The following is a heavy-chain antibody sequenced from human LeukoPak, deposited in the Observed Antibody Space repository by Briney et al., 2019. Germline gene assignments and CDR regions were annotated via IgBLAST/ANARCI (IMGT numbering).Heavy chain of an antibody. J-gene: IGHJ4*02. D-gene: IGHD3-22*01. CDR3: ARGHYYDSSGYLGFDY. V-gene: IGHV1-69*13. CDR1: GYTFTGYY. Sequence: SVKVSCKASGYTFTGYYMHWVRQAPGQGLEWMGGIIPIFGTANYAQKFQGRVTITADESTSTAYMELSSLRSEDTAVYYCARGHYYDSSGYLGFDYWGQGTLVTVSS. CDR2: IIPIFGTA.